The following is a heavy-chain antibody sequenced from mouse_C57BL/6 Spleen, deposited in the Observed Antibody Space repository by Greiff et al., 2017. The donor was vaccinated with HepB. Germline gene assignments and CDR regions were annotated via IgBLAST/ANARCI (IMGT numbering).Heavy chain of an antibody. CDR2: ISYDGSN. Sequence: EVKLVESGPGLVKPSQSLSLTCSVTGYSITSGYYWNWIRQFPGNKLEWMGYISYDGSNNYNPSLKNRISITRDTSKNQFFLKLNSVTTEDTATYYCARDLLLRFWYFDVWGTGTTVTVSS. V-gene: IGHV3-6*01. CDR3: ARDLLLRFWYFDV. CDR1: GYSITSGYY. D-gene: IGHD1-1*01. J-gene: IGHJ1*03.